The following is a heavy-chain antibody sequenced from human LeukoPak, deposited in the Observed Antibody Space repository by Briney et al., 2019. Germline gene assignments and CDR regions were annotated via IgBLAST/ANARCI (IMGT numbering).Heavy chain of an antibody. CDR1: GFTLSSYA. CDR3: ARDRGDSSGYYYFDY. D-gene: IGHD3-22*01. Sequence: GGSLRLSCAASGFTLSSYAMHWVRQAPGKGLEWVAVISYDGSNKYYADSVKGRFTISRDNSKNTLYLQMNSLRAEDTAVYYCARDRGDSSGYYYFDYWGQGTLVTVSS. V-gene: IGHV3-30-3*01. J-gene: IGHJ4*02. CDR2: ISYDGSNK.